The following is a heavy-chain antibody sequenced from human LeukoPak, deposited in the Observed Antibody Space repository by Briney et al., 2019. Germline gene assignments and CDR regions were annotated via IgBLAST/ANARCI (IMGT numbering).Heavy chain of an antibody. CDR2: TSYDGSNK. CDR3: ARDPSPTVRYYFDY. V-gene: IGHV3-30*03. CDR1: GFTFSSYG. J-gene: IGHJ4*02. D-gene: IGHD4-11*01. Sequence: GRSLRLSCAASGFTFSSYGMHWVRQAPGKGLEWVAVTSYDGSNKYYADSVKGRFTISRDNSKNTLFLQMNSLRVEDTAVYYCARDPSPTVRYYFDYWGQGTLVAVSS.